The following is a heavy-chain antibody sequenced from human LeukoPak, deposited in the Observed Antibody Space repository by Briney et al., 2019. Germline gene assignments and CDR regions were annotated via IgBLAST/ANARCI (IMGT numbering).Heavy chain of an antibody. CDR3: AKSSGWSQGYFDY. D-gene: IGHD6-19*01. V-gene: IGHV3-30*18. J-gene: IGHJ4*02. CDR1: GFTFSSYG. Sequence: GGSLRLSYAASGFTFSSYGMHWVRQAPGKGLEWVAVISYDGSNKYYADSVKGRFTISRDNSKNTLYLQMNSLRAEDTAVYYCAKSSGWSQGYFDYWGQGTLVTVSS. CDR2: ISYDGSNK.